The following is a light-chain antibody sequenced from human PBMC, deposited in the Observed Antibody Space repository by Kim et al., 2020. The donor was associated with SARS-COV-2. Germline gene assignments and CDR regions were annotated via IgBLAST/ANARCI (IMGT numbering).Light chain of an antibody. CDR3: QTWGPGMRV. Sequence: VKLTHLLRSAQLSQATVGNNRPPAKGPRYLMTRNSDGNYIKGDGIPERFSGSSSGAERYLSISSLQSEDEADYYCQTWGPGMRVFGGGTQLTVL. V-gene: IGLV4-69*01. CDR1: SAQLSQA. CDR2: RNSDGNY. J-gene: IGLJ3*02.